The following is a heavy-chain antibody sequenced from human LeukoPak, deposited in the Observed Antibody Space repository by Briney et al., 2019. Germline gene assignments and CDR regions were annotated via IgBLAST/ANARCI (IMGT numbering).Heavy chain of an antibody. V-gene: IGHV4-30-4*08. CDR1: GGSIRSGDYS. Sequence: TPSETLSLTCTVYGGSIRSGDYSWGWIRQPPGKGLEWIGYIYYSGSTYYNPYLKSRVTISVDTSKNQFSLKLSSVSAADTAVYYCAGGYCSSTSCYDGPLDYWGQGTLVTVSS. J-gene: IGHJ4*02. CDR2: IYYSGST. D-gene: IGHD2-2*01. CDR3: AGGYCSSTSCYDGPLDY.